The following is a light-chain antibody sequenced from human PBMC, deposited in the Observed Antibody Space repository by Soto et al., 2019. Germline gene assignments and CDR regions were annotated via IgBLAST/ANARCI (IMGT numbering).Light chain of an antibody. V-gene: IGKV2-28*01. CDR3: MQALHTPLT. CDR1: QSLLHSNGYNY. Sequence: DIVITQSPLSLPVTPGEPASISCRSSQSLLHSNGYNYLHWYLQKPGQSPQLLIYLGSNRASGVPDRFSGSGSGTDFTLKISRVEAEDVGVYYCMQALHTPLTFGGGTKMEIK. J-gene: IGKJ4*01. CDR2: LGS.